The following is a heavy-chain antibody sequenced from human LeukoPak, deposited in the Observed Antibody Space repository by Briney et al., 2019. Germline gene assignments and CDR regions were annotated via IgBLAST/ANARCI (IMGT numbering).Heavy chain of an antibody. Sequence: ASVKVSCKASGYTFTSYYMHWVRQAPGQGLEWMGIINPSGGSTSFAQKFQGRVTMTRDTSTSTVYMELSGLTSEDTAVYYCAIAAAAFDYWGQGTLVTVSS. CDR3: AIAAAAFDY. CDR1: GYTFTSYY. D-gene: IGHD6-13*01. CDR2: INPSGGST. V-gene: IGHV1-46*01. J-gene: IGHJ4*02.